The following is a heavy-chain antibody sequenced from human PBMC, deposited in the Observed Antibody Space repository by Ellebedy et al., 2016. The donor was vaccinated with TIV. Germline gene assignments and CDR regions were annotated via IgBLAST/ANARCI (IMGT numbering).Heavy chain of an antibody. V-gene: IGHV4-34*01. J-gene: IGHJ3*02. CDR2: INHSGDT. D-gene: IGHD6-13*01. CDR3: ARGPHITAVLDDVFDI. Sequence: MPSETLSLTCAVYGGSFSDHYWSWIRQPPGKGLEWIGEINHSGDTNYNPSLKSRATISVDTSKNQFSLKLSSVTAADTAMYYCARGPHITAVLDDVFDIWGQGTVVTVSS. CDR1: GGSFSDHY.